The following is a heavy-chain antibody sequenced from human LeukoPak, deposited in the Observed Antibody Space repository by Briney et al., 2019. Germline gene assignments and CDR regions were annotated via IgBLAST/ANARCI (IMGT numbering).Heavy chain of an antibody. J-gene: IGHJ4*02. CDR2: ISGSGYST. CDR3: AKEAAGRLYFDY. V-gene: IGHV3-23*01. CDR1: GFTFINYA. D-gene: IGHD6-13*01. Sequence: GGSLRLSCAASGFTFINYAMGWVRQAPGKGLEWVSAISGSGYSTYYADSVKGRFTISRDNSKNTLYLQMNSLRAEDTAVYYCAKEAAGRLYFDYWGQGTLVTVSS.